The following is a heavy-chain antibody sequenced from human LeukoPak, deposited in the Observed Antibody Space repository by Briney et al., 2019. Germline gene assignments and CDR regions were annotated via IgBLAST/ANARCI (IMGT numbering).Heavy chain of an antibody. Sequence: PSETLSLTCAVSGGSISSSNWWSWVRQPPGKGLEWIGEIYHSGSTNHNPSLKSRVTISVDTSKNQFSLKLSSVTAADTAVYYCARDYQGGYGDKTVDYWGQGTLVTVSS. D-gene: IGHD5-18*01. CDR1: GGSISSSNW. CDR3: ARDYQGGYGDKTVDY. CDR2: IYHSGST. J-gene: IGHJ4*02. V-gene: IGHV4-4*02.